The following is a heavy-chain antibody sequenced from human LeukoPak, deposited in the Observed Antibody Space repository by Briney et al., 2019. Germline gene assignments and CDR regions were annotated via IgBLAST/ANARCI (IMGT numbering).Heavy chain of an antibody. V-gene: IGHV1-2*02. CDR2: INPNSGGT. J-gene: IGHJ3*02. D-gene: IGHD2-15*01. Sequence: ASVKVSCKASGYTFTGYYMHWVRQAPGQGLEWIGWINPNSGGTNYAQKFQGRVTMTRDTSISTAYMELSRLRSDDTAVYYCARPAYCSGGSCYPTGRYAFDIWGQGTMVTVSS. CDR1: GYTFTGYY. CDR3: ARPAYCSGGSCYPTGRYAFDI.